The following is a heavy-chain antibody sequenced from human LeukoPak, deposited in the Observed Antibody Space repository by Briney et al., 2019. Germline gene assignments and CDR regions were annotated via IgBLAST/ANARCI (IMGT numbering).Heavy chain of an antibody. CDR3: ARDLRDSSSWYWYYYYMDV. D-gene: IGHD6-13*01. Sequence: NPGGSLRLSCAASGFIFSSYSMNWVRQAPGKGLEWVSSISSSSSYIYYADSVKGRFTISRDNAKNSLYLQMNSLRAEDTAVYYCARDLRDSSSWYWYYYYMDVWGKGTTVTVSS. CDR1: GFIFSSYS. CDR2: ISSSSSYI. V-gene: IGHV3-21*01. J-gene: IGHJ6*03.